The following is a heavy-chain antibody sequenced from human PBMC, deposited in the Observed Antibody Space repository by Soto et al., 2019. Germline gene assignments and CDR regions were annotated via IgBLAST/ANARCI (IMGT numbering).Heavy chain of an antibody. CDR3: ARVATGTQRGFDY. J-gene: IGHJ4*02. CDR2: IYHSGST. V-gene: IGHV4-39*01. CDR1: GGSISSCSYY. D-gene: IGHD1-1*01. Sequence: PSETLSLTCTVSGGSISSCSYYWGWIRQPPGKGLEWIGSIYHSGSTYYNPSLKSRVTISVDTSKNQFSLKLSSVTAADTAVYYCARVATGTQRGFDYWGQGTLVTVSS.